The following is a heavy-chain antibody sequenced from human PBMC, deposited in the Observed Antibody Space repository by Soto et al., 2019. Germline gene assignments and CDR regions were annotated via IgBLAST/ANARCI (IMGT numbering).Heavy chain of an antibody. Sequence: QRHLVESGGGVVQPGRSLRLSCAASGFTFSSYGMHWIRQAPGKGLEWVAVISHDGAFKDYADSVKGRFTISRDNSENTLFPEMNSLGPSDTAVYYCAKDYGPKAPYPYSNTHTDFWGQGTRVTVSS. J-gene: IGHJ4*02. D-gene: IGHD6-13*01. CDR3: AKDYGPKAPYPYSNTHTDF. CDR1: GFTFSSYG. CDR2: ISHDGAFK. V-gene: IGHV3-30*18.